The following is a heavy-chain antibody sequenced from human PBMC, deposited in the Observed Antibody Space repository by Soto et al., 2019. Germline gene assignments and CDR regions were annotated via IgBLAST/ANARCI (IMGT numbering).Heavy chain of an antibody. CDR1: GYTFTSYG. D-gene: IGHD3-9*01. J-gene: IGHJ4*02. Sequence: GASVKVSCKASGYTFTSYGISWVRQAPGQGLEWMGWISAYNGNTNYAQKLQGRVTMTTDTSTSTAYMELRSLRSDDTAVYYCARDTTDYDILTGHGHTDYWGQGTLVTVSS. CDR2: ISAYNGNT. V-gene: IGHV1-18*01. CDR3: ARDTTDYDILTGHGHTDY.